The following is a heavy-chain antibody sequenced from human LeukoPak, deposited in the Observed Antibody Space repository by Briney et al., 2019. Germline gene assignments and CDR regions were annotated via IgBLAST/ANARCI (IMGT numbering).Heavy chain of an antibody. CDR3: ASSIRYYDFWSGYYPSSYFDY. D-gene: IGHD3-3*01. J-gene: IGHJ4*02. V-gene: IGHV5-51*01. CDR2: IYPGDSDT. CDR1: GYSFTSYW. Sequence: GESLKISFKGSGYSFTSYWIGWVRQMPEKGLEWMGIIYPGDSDTRYSPSFQGQVTISADKSIITSYLQWSRLKASDTAMYYCASSIRYYDFWSGYYPSSYFDYWGQGTLVTVSS.